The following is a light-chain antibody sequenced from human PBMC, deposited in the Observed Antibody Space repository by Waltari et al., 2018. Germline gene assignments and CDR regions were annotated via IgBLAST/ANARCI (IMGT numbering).Light chain of an antibody. CDR3: QQYYNIPWT. V-gene: IGKV4-1*01. CDR2: WAS. J-gene: IGKJ1*01. Sequence: DIVMTQSPDSLAVSLGERATVNCKSSQNVLSSPHNKSFLAWFQQKRGQPPKWLIYWASTRESGVPVRCSGSGSGRDFTLTISSLQAEDVAVYYCQQYYNIPWTFGQGTKVEIK. CDR1: QNVLSSPHNKSF.